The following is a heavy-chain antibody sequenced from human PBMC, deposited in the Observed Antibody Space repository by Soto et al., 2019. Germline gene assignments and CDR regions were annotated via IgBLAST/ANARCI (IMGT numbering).Heavy chain of an antibody. CDR1: GYSFTSYW. Sequence: PGESLKISCKGSGYSFTSYWISWVRQMPGKGLEWMGRIDPSDSYTNYSPSFQGHVTISADKSISTAYLQWSSLKASDTAMYYCVRHFDFWSDPARGYYYYGMDVWGQGTTVTVSS. J-gene: IGHJ6*02. V-gene: IGHV5-10-1*01. CDR2: IDPSDSYT. CDR3: VRHFDFWSDPARGYYYYGMDV. D-gene: IGHD3-3*01.